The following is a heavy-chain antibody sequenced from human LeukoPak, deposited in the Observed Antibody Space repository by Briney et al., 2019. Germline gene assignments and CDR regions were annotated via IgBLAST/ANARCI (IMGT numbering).Heavy chain of an antibody. CDR1: GFTFSNYG. V-gene: IGHV3-33*01. CDR3: ARDRGYYDILTCYSRDYYYYGMDV. D-gene: IGHD3-9*01. J-gene: IGHJ6*02. CDR2: ICYDGSNK. Sequence: PGGSLRLSCAASGFTFSNYGMHWVRQAPAKGLEWVAVICYDGSNKYYADSVKGRFTISRDNSKNTLYLQMNSLRAEDTAVYYCARDRGYYDILTCYSRDYYYYGMDVWGQGTTVTVS.